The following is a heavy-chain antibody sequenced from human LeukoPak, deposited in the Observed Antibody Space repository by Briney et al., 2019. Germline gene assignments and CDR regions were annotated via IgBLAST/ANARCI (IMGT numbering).Heavy chain of an antibody. CDR3: ARAGEGYSGYDPDY. Sequence: PSETLSLTCTVSGGSISSGDYYWSWIRQPPGKGLEWIGYIYYSGSTYYNPSLKSRVTISVDTSKNQFSLKLSSVTAADTAVYYCARAGEGYSGYDPDYWGQGTLVTVSS. V-gene: IGHV4-30-4*01. J-gene: IGHJ4*02. D-gene: IGHD5-12*01. CDR1: GGSISSGDYY. CDR2: IYYSGST.